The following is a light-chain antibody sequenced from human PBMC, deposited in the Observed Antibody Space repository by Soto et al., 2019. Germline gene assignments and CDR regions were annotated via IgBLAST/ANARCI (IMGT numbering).Light chain of an antibody. CDR1: QYIATSY. J-gene: IGKJ2*01. Sequence: IVLTQSPGTLSLSPGEGATLSCRSSQYIATSYLAWYQQRRGQAPRLLIYGASSRATGIPDRFSGSGSGTDFTLTISRLEPEDFAVYYCQQYGGSPYTFGQGTTVEIK. CDR2: GAS. CDR3: QQYGGSPYT. V-gene: IGKV3-20*01.